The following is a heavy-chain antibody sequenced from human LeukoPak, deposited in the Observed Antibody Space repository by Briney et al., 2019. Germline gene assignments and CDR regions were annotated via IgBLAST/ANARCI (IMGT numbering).Heavy chain of an antibody. V-gene: IGHV3-30*02. J-gene: IGHJ6*03. CDR3: AKDASPGEYFDWLLQAGYYYYMDV. CDR1: GFTFSSYG. CDR2: IRYDGSNK. D-gene: IGHD3-9*01. Sequence: GGSLRLSCAASGFTFSSYGMHWVRQAPGKGLEWVAFIRYDGSNKYYADSVKGRFTISRDNSKNTLYLQMNSLRAEDTAVYYCAKDASPGEYFDWLLQAGYYYYMDVWGKGTTVTISS.